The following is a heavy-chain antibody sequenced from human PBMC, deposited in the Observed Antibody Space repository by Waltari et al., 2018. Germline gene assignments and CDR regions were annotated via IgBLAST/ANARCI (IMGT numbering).Heavy chain of an antibody. D-gene: IGHD1-26*01. J-gene: IGHJ4*02. CDR2: ISSSSTI. CDR1: GFTFSSYS. Sequence: EVQLVESGGGLVQPGGSLRLSCAASGFTFSSYSMNWVRQAPGKGLEWVSYISSSSTIYYADSVKGRFTISRDNAKNSLYLQMNSLRAEDTAVYYCARAPYYGEFDYWGQGTLVTVSS. V-gene: IGHV3-48*04. CDR3: ARAPYYGEFDY.